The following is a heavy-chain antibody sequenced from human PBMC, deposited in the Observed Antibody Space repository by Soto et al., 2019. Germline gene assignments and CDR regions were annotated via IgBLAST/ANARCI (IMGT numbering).Heavy chain of an antibody. CDR1: GFTFSNAW. J-gene: IGHJ6*02. V-gene: IGHV3-15*01. CDR3: TTDNVLYCSGGSCYNYYYGMDV. D-gene: IGHD2-15*01. CDR2: IKSKTDGGTT. Sequence: EVQLVESGGGLVKPGGSLRLSCAASGFTFSNAWMSWVRQAPGKGLEWVGRIKSKTDGGTTDYAAPVKGRFTISRDDSKNTLYLQMNSLKTEDTAVYYCTTDNVLYCSGGSCYNYYYGMDVWGQGTTVTVSS.